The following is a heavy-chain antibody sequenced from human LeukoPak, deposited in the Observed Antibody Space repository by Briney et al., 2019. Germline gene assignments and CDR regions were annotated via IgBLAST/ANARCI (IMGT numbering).Heavy chain of an antibody. J-gene: IGHJ4*02. CDR2: IRYDGSNK. Sequence: GGSLRLSCAASGFTFSSYGMHWVRQAPGKGLEWVAYIRYDGSNKYYADSVKGRFTISRDISKNTLYLQMNSLRAEDTALYYCAKDIGSGYDFGYFDYWGQGTLVTVSS. CDR3: AKDIGSGYDFGYFDY. V-gene: IGHV3-30*02. CDR1: GFTFSSYG. D-gene: IGHD5-12*01.